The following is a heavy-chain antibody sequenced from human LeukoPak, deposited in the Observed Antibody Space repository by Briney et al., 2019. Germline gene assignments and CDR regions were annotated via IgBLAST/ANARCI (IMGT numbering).Heavy chain of an antibody. D-gene: IGHD3-22*01. CDR2: IYYSGST. CDR3: ARHRGDYDSSGYYWFDP. CDR1: GGSISSTTYY. Sequence: PSETLSLTCSVSGGSISSTTYYWAWIRQPPGKGLEWIVTIYYSGSTYYNPSLKSRVTISVDTSNNQFSLKLRSVTAADTAVYYCARHRGDYDSSGYYWFDPWSQGTLVTVSS. V-gene: IGHV4-39*01. J-gene: IGHJ5*02.